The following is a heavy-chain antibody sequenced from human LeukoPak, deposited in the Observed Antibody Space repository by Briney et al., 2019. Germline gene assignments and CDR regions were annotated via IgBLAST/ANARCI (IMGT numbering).Heavy chain of an antibody. V-gene: IGHV1-46*01. CDR2: INPSGGST. CDR1: GYTFTSYY. J-gene: IGHJ4*02. CDR3: VKSPYSSAWLHYY. Sequence: ASVKVSCKASGYTFTSYYMHWVRQAPGQGLEWMGIINPSGGSTSYAQKFQGRVTMTEDTSTDTAYMELSSLRAEDTAVYYCVKSPYSSAWLHYYWGQGTLVTVSS. D-gene: IGHD6-19*01.